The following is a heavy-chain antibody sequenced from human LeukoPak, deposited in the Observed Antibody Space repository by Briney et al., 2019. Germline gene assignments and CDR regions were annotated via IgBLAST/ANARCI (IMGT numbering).Heavy chain of an antibody. Sequence: SETLSLTCTVSGGSISSSSYYWGWIRQPPGKGLEWIGSIYYSGSTYYNPSLKSRVTISVDTSKNQFSLKLSSVTAADTAVYYCASGGSGSYYYYYYMDVWGKGTTVTVSS. J-gene: IGHJ6*03. CDR1: GGSISSSSYY. CDR2: IYYSGST. CDR3: ASGGSGSYYYYYYMDV. D-gene: IGHD3-10*01. V-gene: IGHV4-39*07.